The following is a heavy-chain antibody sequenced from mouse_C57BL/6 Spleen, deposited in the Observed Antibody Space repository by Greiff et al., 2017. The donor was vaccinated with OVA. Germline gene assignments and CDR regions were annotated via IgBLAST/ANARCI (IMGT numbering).Heavy chain of an antibody. CDR2: IYPGSGST. CDR3: ARRGGNYYAMDY. J-gene: IGHJ4*01. V-gene: IGHV1-55*01. Sequence: QVQLKQPGAELVKPGASVKMSCKASGYTFTSYWITWVKQRPGQGLEWIGDIYPGSGSTNYNEKFKSKATLTVDTSSSTAYMQLSSLTSEDSAVYYCARRGGNYYAMDYWGQGTSVTVSS. CDR1: GYTFTSYW.